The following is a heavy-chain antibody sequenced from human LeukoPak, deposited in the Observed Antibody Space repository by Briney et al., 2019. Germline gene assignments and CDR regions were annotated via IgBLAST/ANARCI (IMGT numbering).Heavy chain of an antibody. V-gene: IGHV4-39*01. J-gene: IGHJ4*02. CDR1: GGSISSSSYY. D-gene: IGHD3-3*01. CDR3: ARQELRFLEWLRYFDY. Sequence: SETLSLTCTVSGGSISSSSYYWGWIRQPPGKGLEWIGSSYYSGSTYYNPTLKSRVTISVDTSKHQFSLKLSSVTAADTAVYYCARQELRFLEWLRYFDYWGQGTLVTVSS. CDR2: SYYSGST.